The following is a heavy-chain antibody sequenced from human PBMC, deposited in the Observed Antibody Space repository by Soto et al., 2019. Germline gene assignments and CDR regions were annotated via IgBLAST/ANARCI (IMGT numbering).Heavy chain of an antibody. CDR3: ARVSMSTVSWGFDP. J-gene: IGHJ5*02. CDR1: GDSITSNH. V-gene: IGHV4-59*01. D-gene: IGHD4-4*01. Sequence: SETLSLTCAVSGDSITSNHWIWIRQPPGRGLEWIGYIYNSGTTKYNPSLKSRVIISVDTPKNQLSLKLSSVTAADTAVYYCARVSMSTVSWGFDPWGQGTLVTVS. CDR2: IYNSGTT.